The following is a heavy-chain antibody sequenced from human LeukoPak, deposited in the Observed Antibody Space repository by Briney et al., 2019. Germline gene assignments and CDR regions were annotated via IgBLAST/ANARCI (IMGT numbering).Heavy chain of an antibody. CDR1: GFTFSRYW. Sequence: GGSLRLSCEAAGFTFSRYWMSWVRQATGKGLECVAKIKEDGSEAHYVDSVKGRFTISRDNSRNTVYLQMNSLRAEDTAVYYCANDLGWIQLNLGRGQGTLVTVSS. CDR2: IKEDGSEA. CDR3: ANDLGWIQLNLG. J-gene: IGHJ4*02. V-gene: IGHV3-7*03. D-gene: IGHD5-18*01.